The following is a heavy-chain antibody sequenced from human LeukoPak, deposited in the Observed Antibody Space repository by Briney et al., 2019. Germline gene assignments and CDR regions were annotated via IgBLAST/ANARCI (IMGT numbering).Heavy chain of an antibody. CDR1: GGSIRSSYYY. D-gene: IGHD3-3*01. Sequence: SETLSLTCTVSGGSIRSSYYYWGWIRQPPGKGLEWIGEINHSGSTNYNPSLKSRVTISVDTSKNQFSLKLSSVTAADTAVYYCARGGRGTIFGVVIVGSPRWFNPWGQGTLVTVSS. J-gene: IGHJ5*02. CDR3: ARGGRGTIFGVVIVGSPRWFNP. V-gene: IGHV4-39*07. CDR2: INHSGST.